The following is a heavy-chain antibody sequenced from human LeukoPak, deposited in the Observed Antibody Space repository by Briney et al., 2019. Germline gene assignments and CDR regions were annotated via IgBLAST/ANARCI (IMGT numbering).Heavy chain of an antibody. CDR2: ISGSGGST. CDR3: ATLRVNWFDP. J-gene: IGHJ5*02. CDR1: GFTFSSYA. Sequence: GGSLRLSCAASGFTFSSYAMSWVGQAPGRGLGWVSAISGSGGSTYYADSVKGRFTISRDNSKNTLYLQMNSLRAEDTAVYYCATLRVNWFDPWGQGTLVTVSS. V-gene: IGHV3-23*01.